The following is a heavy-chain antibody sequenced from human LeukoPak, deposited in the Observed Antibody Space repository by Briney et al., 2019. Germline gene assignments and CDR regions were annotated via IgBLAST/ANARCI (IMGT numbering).Heavy chain of an antibody. CDR2: IKQDGSEK. Sequence: GGSLRLSCAASGFTFSSYSMNWVRQAPGKGLEWVANIKQDGSEKYYVDSVKGRFTISRDNAKNSLYLQMNSLRAEDTAVYYCARDRVAARQWGYYYYMDVWGKGTTVTVSS. CDR1: GFTFSSYS. V-gene: IGHV3-7*01. J-gene: IGHJ6*03. CDR3: ARDRVAARQWGYYYYMDV. D-gene: IGHD6-6*01.